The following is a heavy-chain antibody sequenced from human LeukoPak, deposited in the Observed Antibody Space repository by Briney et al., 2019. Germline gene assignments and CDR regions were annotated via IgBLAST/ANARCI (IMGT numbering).Heavy chain of an antibody. CDR3: AKGPAAAGAWNYYGMDV. Sequence: GRSLGLSCAASGFTFSSYGMHWVRQAPGKGLEWVAVISYDGSNKYYADSVKGRFTISRDNSKNTLYLQMNSLRAEDTAVYYCAKGPAAAGAWNYYGMDVWGQGTTVTVSS. D-gene: IGHD6-13*01. CDR1: GFTFSSYG. V-gene: IGHV3-30*18. J-gene: IGHJ6*02. CDR2: ISYDGSNK.